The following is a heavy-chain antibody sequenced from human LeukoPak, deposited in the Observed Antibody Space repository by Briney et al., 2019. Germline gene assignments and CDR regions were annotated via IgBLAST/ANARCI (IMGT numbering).Heavy chain of an antibody. CDR1: GFTFSSYW. CDR2: INSDGSST. J-gene: IGHJ5*02. Sequence: PGGSLRLSCAASGFTFSSYWMHWVRQAPGKGLVWVSRINSDGSSTSYADSVKGRFTISRDNAKNTLYLQMNSLRAEDTAVYYCAREPSQRYSGGRNWFDPWGQGTLVIVSA. CDR3: AREPSQRYSGGRNWFDP. D-gene: IGHD2-15*01. V-gene: IGHV3-74*01.